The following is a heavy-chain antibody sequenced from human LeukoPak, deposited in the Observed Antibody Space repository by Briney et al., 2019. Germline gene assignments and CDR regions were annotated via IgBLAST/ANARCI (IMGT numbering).Heavy chain of an antibody. D-gene: IGHD3-10*01. CDR1: GGSITGYH. CDR2: IYSSETT. J-gene: IGHJ2*01. Sequence: PSETLSLTCTVSGGSITGYHWSWIRQPPGKGLEWIGYIYSSETTNYKPSLKSRVTIAVDTSKNQFSLKLSSVTAADTAVYYCARSYGSGTQSWYFDLWGRGTLVTVSS. CDR3: ARSYGSGTQSWYFDL. V-gene: IGHV4-4*08.